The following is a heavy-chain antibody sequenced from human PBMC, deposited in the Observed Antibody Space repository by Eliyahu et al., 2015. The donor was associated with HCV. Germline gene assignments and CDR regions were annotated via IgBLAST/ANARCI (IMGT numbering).Heavy chain of an antibody. J-gene: IGHJ5*02. D-gene: IGHD6-19*01. CDR3: ASGGGGIAVAGTGGWFDP. V-gene: IGHV4-59*01. Sequence: QVQLQESGPGLVKPSETLSLTCTVSGGSXTTYYWXWIRQPPGKGLEWIXYIHYSGSTTSNPSLKXRVTISIDTSKNQFSLNLTSVTAADTAVYYCASGGGGIAVAGTGGWFDPWGQGTLVTVSS. CDR1: GGSXTTYY. CDR2: IHYSGST.